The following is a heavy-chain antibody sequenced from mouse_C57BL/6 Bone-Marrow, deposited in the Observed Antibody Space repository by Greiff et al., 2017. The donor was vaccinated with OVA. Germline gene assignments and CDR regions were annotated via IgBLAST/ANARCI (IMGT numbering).Heavy chain of an antibody. V-gene: IGHV1-82*01. CDR2: IYPGDGDT. Sequence: QVQLQQSGPELVKPGASVKISCKASGYAFSSSWMNWVKQRPGKGLEWIGRIYPGDGDTNYNEKFKGKATLTADKSSSTAYMQLNSLTSEDSAVYFCARSRWYFDVWGTGTTVTVSS. CDR3: ARSRWYFDV. J-gene: IGHJ1*03. CDR1: GYAFSSSW.